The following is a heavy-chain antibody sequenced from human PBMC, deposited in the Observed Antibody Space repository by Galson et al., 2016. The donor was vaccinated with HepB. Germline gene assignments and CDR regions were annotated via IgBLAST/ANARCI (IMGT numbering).Heavy chain of an antibody. CDR3: ARDYSLGYCVGTSCYNWFDP. CDR1: GFIFSSYG. V-gene: IGHV3-33*01. CDR2: IWYDGSNE. Sequence: SLRLSCAASGFIFSSYGMHWVRQTPGKGLEWVAAIWYDGSNEYYADSVKGRFTVSRDNSKNTLYLQMNSLRVEDTAVYYCARDYSLGYCVGTSCYNWFDPWGQGTLVTVSS. D-gene: IGHD2-2*02. J-gene: IGHJ5*02.